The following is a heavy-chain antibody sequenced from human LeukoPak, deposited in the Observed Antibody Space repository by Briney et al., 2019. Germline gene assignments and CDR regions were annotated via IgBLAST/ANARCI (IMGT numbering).Heavy chain of an antibody. Sequence: PGGSLRISCKGSGYSFTNYRISWVRHMPGRGLEWMGWIDASDSYTNYSPSFQGHVTISADKSSSTAYLQWGSLKASDTAIYYCARHVLYSYGPQWWFDPWGQGTLVTVSS. CDR3: ARHVLYSYGPQWWFDP. J-gene: IGHJ5*02. D-gene: IGHD5-18*01. CDR2: IDASDSYT. V-gene: IGHV5-10-1*01. CDR1: GYSFTNYR.